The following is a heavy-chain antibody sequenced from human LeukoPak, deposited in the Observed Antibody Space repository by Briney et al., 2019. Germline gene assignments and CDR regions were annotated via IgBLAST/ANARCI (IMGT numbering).Heavy chain of an antibody. CDR3: ARQGGSGWYAQDDAFDI. CDR1: GYXFTSYW. V-gene: IGHV5-51*01. Sequence: GESLKISRNGSGYXFTSYWICWVRQMPGKGLELMGIIYPGDSDTRYSPSFQGQVTISADKSISTAYLQWSSLKGSDTAMYYCARQGGSGWYAQDDAFDIWGQGTMVTVSS. CDR2: IYPGDSDT. J-gene: IGHJ3*02. D-gene: IGHD6-19*01.